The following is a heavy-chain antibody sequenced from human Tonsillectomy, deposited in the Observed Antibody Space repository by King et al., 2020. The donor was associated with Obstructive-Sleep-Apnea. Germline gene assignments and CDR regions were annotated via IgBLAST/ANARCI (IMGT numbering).Heavy chain of an antibody. V-gene: IGHV3-30*04. CDR2: ISYEGRDD. J-gene: IGHJ4*02. Sequence: VQLVESGGGVVQPGRSLRLSCAASGFTFSSSSMHWVRQAPGKGLGWGAVISYEGRDDYYAESVKGRLTTSKDNSKNTGYLQVNSLRAEDTAMYYCARGGGGSSSPLDYWGQGTLVTVSS. CDR1: GFTFSSSS. CDR3: ARGGGGSSSPLDY. D-gene: IGHD1-26*01.